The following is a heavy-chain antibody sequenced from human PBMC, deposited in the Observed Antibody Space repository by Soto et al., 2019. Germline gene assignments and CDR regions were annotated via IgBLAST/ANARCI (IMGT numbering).Heavy chain of an antibody. CDR2: VSGGGSST. J-gene: IGHJ5*02. D-gene: IGHD4-4*01. Sequence: GGSLRLSCAASGFSFSSSGMPWVRQAPGKGLEWVSRVSGGGSSTYYAASVKGRFSISRDNSMNTLYLQMNSLRAEDTAIYYCTKEHSNYPDNWFDPWGQGTLVTVSS. CDR3: TKEHSNYPDNWFDP. CDR1: GFSFSSSG. V-gene: IGHV3-23*01.